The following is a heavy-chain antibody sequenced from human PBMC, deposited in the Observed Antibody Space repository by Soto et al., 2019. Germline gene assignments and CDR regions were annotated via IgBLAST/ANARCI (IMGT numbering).Heavy chain of an antibody. J-gene: IGHJ4*02. CDR3: ARWNYYGSGRREFDY. V-gene: IGHV4-61*08. Sequence: KTSETLSLTCSVSGGSVSSGDYYWLWIRQPPGKGLELIGYIYYSGSTNYSPSLKSRVTISIDTSKNQFSLQLSSVTAADTAVYYCARWNYYGSGRREFDYWGQGTLVTVSS. D-gene: IGHD3-10*01. CDR2: IYYSGST. CDR1: GGSVSSGDYY.